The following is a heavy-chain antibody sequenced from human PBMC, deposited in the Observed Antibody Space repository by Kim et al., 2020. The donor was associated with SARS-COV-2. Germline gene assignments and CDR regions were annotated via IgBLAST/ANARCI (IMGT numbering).Heavy chain of an antibody. CDR3: ARAYGGNYYYGMDV. D-gene: IGHD3-10*01. CDR2: ISYDGSNK. V-gene: IGHV3-30*04. Sequence: GGSLRLSCAASGFTFSSYAMHWVCQAPGKGLEWVAVISYDGSNKYYADSVKGRFTISRDNSKNTLYLQMNSLRAEDTAVYYCARAYGGNYYYGMDVWGQGTTGTVSS. CDR1: GFTFSSYA. J-gene: IGHJ6*02.